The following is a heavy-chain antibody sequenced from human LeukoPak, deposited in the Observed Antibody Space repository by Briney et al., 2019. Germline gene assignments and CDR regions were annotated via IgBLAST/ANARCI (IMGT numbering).Heavy chain of an antibody. J-gene: IGHJ4*02. CDR3: ATPSGRNYYDSSGYYRFDY. CDR2: FDPEDGET. Sequence: ASVKDSCKVSGYALTELSMHWVRQAPGKGLEWMGGFDPEDGETIYAQKFQGRVTMTEDTSTDTAYMELSSLRSEDTAVYYCATPSGRNYYDSSGYYRFDYWGQGTPVTVSS. CDR1: GYALTELS. V-gene: IGHV1-24*01. D-gene: IGHD3-22*01.